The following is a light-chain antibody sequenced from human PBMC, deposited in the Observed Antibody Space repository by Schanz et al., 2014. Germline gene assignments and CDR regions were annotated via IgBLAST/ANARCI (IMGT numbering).Light chain of an antibody. CDR2: EAN. V-gene: IGLV2-23*01. Sequence: QSVLTQPASVSGSPGQSITISCSGTSSDIGAYDLVSWYQQYPDKVPKLMIYEANKRPSGVSNRFSGSKSGNTASLTISGLQAEDEADYYCCSYAGSPYVFGTGTKLTVL. J-gene: IGLJ1*01. CDR3: CSYAGSPYV. CDR1: SSDIGAYDL.